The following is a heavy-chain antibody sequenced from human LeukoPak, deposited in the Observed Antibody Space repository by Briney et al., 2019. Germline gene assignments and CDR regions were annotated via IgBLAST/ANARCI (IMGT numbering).Heavy chain of an antibody. J-gene: IGHJ5*02. D-gene: IGHD2-2*01. CDR2: INPSAGST. CDR1: GYTFTSYF. V-gene: IGHV1-46*01. CDR3: ARAICTSTSCHNDH. Sequence: GASVKVSCTASGYTFTSYFIHWVRQAPGQGLEWMGIINPSAGSTSYAQKFQGRVTMTRDTSTSTVYMELSSLRSEDTAIYYCARAICTSTSCHNDHWGQGTLVTVST.